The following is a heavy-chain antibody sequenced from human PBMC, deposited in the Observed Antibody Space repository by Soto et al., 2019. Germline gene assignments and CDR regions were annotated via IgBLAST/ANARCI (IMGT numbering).Heavy chain of an antibody. CDR3: TTGYTPSYIAVAGDYYFDY. CDR1: GFTFSSYS. V-gene: IGHV3-15*01. J-gene: IGHJ4*02. D-gene: IGHD6-19*01. CDR2: IKSKTDGGTT. Sequence: EVQLVESGGGLVQPGGSLRLSCAASGFTFSSYSMNWVRQAPGKGLEWVGRIKSKTDGGTTDYAAPVKGRFTISRDDSKNTLYLQMNSLKTEDTAVYYCTTGYTPSYIAVAGDYYFDYWGQGTLVTVSS.